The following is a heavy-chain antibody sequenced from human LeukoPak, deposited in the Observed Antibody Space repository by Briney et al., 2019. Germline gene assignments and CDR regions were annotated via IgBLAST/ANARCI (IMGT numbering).Heavy chain of an antibody. V-gene: IGHV1-2*02. CDR2: INPSTGGT. CDR3: VRGRRSSCSGTCSYSIDGY. D-gene: IGHD2-2*01. Sequence: ASVKVSCKASGYTFIDYYMHWVRQAPGQGLEWMAWINPSTGGTNYAQKFQGRVTMTRDTSISTIYMELTFLRSDDTAVYYCVRGRRSSCSGTCSYSIDGYWGQGTLVTVSS. CDR1: GYTFIDYY. J-gene: IGHJ4*02.